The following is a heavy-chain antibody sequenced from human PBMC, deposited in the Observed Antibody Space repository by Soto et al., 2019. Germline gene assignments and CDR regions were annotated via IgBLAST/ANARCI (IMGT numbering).Heavy chain of an antibody. CDR1: GYTFTSYG. V-gene: IGHV1-18*04. CDR3: PRVPLPYSSGWYRVFDY. CDR2: ISAYNGNT. Sequence: ASVKVSCKASGYTFTSYGISWVRQSPVQRLEGMGWISAYNGNTNYAQKLQGRVTMTTDTSTSTAYMELRSLRSDDTAVYYCPRVPLPYSSGWYRVFDYWGQGTLVTVSS. J-gene: IGHJ4*02. D-gene: IGHD6-19*01.